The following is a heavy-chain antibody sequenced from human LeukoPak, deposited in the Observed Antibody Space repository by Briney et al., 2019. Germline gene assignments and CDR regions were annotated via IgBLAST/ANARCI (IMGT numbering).Heavy chain of an antibody. Sequence: GASVKVSCKASGYTFTGYCMHWVRQAPGQGLEWMGWINPNSGGTNYAQKFQGRVTMTRDTSISTAYMELSRLRSDDTAVYYCARGNHSSSWFVSLGYWGQGTLVTVSS. CDR1: GYTFTGYC. V-gene: IGHV1-2*02. J-gene: IGHJ4*02. D-gene: IGHD6-13*01. CDR3: ARGNHSSSWFVSLGY. CDR2: INPNSGGT.